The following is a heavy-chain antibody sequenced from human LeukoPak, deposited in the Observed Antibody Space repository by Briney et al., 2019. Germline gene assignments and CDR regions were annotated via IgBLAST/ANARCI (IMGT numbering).Heavy chain of an antibody. Sequence: SETLSLTCAVSGGSISSSNWWSWVRQPPGKGLEWIGEIYHSGSTNYNPSLKSRVTISVDKSKNQFSLKLSSVTAADTAVYYCARDTVLDSSGWYYFDYWGQGTLVTVSS. CDR1: GGSISSSNW. J-gene: IGHJ4*02. CDR3: ARDTVLDSSGWYYFDY. V-gene: IGHV4-4*02. D-gene: IGHD6-19*01. CDR2: IYHSGST.